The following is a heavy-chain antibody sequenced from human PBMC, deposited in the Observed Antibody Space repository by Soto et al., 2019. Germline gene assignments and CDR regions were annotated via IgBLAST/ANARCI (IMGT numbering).Heavy chain of an antibody. Sequence: GGSLRLSCAASGFPFSSYGMHWVRQAPGKGLEWVAVISYDGSNKYYADSVKGRFTISRDNSKNTLYLQMNSLRAEDTAVYYCAKEGDTYYDILTGYSPRPLGMDVWGQGTTVTVSS. V-gene: IGHV3-30*18. D-gene: IGHD3-9*01. CDR2: ISYDGSNK. CDR1: GFPFSSYG. CDR3: AKEGDTYYDILTGYSPRPLGMDV. J-gene: IGHJ6*02.